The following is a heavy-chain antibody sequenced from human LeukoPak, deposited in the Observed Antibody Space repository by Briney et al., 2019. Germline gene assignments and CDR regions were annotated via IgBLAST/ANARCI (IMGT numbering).Heavy chain of an antibody. J-gene: IGHJ4*02. CDR2: IYHSGST. Sequence: PSETLSLTCAVSGGFISSSNWWSWVRQPPGKGLEWIGEIYHSGSTNYNPSFKRRVTISVDKSNNRFSLKLSSVTAADTAVYYCAQLGNGYWGQGTLVTVSS. V-gene: IGHV4-4*02. CDR1: GGFISSSNW. D-gene: IGHD6-13*01. CDR3: AQLGNGY.